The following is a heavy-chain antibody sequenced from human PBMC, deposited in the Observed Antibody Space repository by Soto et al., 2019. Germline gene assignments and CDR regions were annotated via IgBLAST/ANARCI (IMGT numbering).Heavy chain of an antibody. V-gene: IGHV3-21*06. J-gene: IGHJ4*02. CDR3: AKTGGSVSTLYYFAY. Sequence: PGGSVRLCCAASGFTFTGSSISWVRQAPGKGLEWVSSISSRSSYIYYADSVKGRFTISRDNAKNSVYLQMDSLRAEDTAVYYCAKTGGSVSTLYYFAYWGQGTPVTV. D-gene: IGHD3-10*01. CDR2: ISSRSSYI. CDR1: GFTFTGSS.